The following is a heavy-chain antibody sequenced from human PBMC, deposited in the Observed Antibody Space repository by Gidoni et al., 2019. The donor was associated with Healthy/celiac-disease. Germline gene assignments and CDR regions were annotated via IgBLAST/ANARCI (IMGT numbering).Heavy chain of an antibody. CDR3: ARDCSSSSEVWYFDL. D-gene: IGHD6-6*01. J-gene: IGHJ2*01. Sequence: QVQLQQWGAGLLKPSETLSLTCAVYGGSFSGYYWSWIRQPPGKGLEWIGEINHSGSTNYNPSLKSRVTISVDTSKNQFSLKLSSVTAADTAVYYCARDCSSSSEVWYFDLWGRGTLVTVSS. CDR2: INHSGST. CDR1: GGSFSGYY. V-gene: IGHV4-34*01.